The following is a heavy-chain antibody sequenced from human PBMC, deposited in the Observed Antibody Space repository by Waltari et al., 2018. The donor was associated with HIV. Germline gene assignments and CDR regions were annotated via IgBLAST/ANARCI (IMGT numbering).Heavy chain of an antibody. CDR2: IKSKTDGGTT. J-gene: IGHJ4*02. Sequence: EVQLVESGGGSVGPGGSLRLPGAASGFGCSYPWGTWVRQAPGKGLEWVGRIKSKTDGGTTDYAAPVKGRFTISRDDSKNTVNLQMNSLKTEDTAVYYCTTDLWEGDTLNRNCWGQGTLVTVSS. CDR3: TTDLWEGDTLNRNC. D-gene: IGHD1-26*01. CDR1: GFGCSYPW. V-gene: IGHV3-15*01.